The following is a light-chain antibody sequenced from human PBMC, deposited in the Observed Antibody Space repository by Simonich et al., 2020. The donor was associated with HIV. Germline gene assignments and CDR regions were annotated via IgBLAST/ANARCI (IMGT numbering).Light chain of an antibody. CDR2: WSA. Sequence: DIVMTQSPDSLAGSMGERATINCKSSQSVLYSSNNKNYLAWYQQKPGPPLKLLMYWSATREAGVPDLFSGSGSGTDFTLTISSLQAEDVAVYFCQQCHTHPHTFGQGTKLEIK. CDR1: QSVLYSSNNKNY. CDR3: QQCHTHPHT. V-gene: IGKV4-1*01. J-gene: IGKJ2*01.